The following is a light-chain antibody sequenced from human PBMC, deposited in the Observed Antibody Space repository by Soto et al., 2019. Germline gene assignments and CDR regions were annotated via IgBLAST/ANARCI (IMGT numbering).Light chain of an antibody. CDR2: EVS. CDR1: SSDVGGYNY. J-gene: IGLJ3*02. CDR3: TSYTTSSTPWV. V-gene: IGLV2-14*01. Sequence: QSVLTQPASVSGSPGQSITISCTGTSSDVGGYNYVSWYQQHPDKAPKLMIYEVSNRPSGVSNRFSGSKSGNTASLTISGLQAEDEADYYCTSYTTSSTPWVFGGGTKLTVL.